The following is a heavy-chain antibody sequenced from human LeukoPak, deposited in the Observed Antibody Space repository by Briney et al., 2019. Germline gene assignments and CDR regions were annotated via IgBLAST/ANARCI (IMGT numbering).Heavy chain of an antibody. Sequence: PSETLSLTCTVSGYCISSGYYWGWIRQPPGKGLDWIGSIYHSGSTYYNPSLKSRVTIPVDTSKNQFSLKLSSVTAADTAVYYCARVYGGSSSRTSYALYCYYYMDVWGKGTTVTVSS. CDR1: GYCISSGYY. J-gene: IGHJ6*03. D-gene: IGHD1-26*01. CDR3: ARVYGGSSSRTSYALYCYYYMDV. V-gene: IGHV4-38-2*02. CDR2: IYHSGST.